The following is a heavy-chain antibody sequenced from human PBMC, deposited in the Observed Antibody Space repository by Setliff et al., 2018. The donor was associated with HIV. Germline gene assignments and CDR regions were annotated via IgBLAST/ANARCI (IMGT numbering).Heavy chain of an antibody. V-gene: IGHV4-34*01. D-gene: IGHD3-22*01. J-gene: IGHJ4*02. CDR1: GGSFSGYY. CDR2: INHSGST. CDR3: ARDVLGLVISVYGF. Sequence: ETLSLTCAVYGGSFSGYYWSWIRQPPGKGLEWIGEINHSGSTNYNPSLKSRVTISVDTSKNQFSLKLSSVTAADTAVYYCARDVLGLVISVYGFWGQGVPVTVSS.